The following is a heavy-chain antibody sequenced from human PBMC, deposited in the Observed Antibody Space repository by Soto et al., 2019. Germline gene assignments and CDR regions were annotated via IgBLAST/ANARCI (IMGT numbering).Heavy chain of an antibody. Sequence: QVQLVQSGAEVKKPGASVKVSCKASGYTFTSYGISWVRQAPGQGLEWMGWISAYNGNTNYAQKPQXXXTXXTDTSTSTAYMELRSLRSDDKAVYYCAREPNYFDYWGQGTLVTVSS. CDR3: AREPNYFDY. J-gene: IGHJ4*02. CDR1: GYTFTSYG. V-gene: IGHV1-18*01. CDR2: ISAYNGNT.